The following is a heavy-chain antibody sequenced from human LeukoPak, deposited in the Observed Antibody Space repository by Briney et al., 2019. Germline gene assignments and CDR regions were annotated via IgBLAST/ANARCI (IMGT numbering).Heavy chain of an antibody. CDR3: ARDGIDYYDSSGYYLDY. CDR1: GFTFSSYA. Sequence: PGVSLRLSCAASGFTFSSYAMHWVRQAPGKGLEWVAVISYDGSNKYYADSVKGRFTISRDNSKNTLYLQMNSLRAEDTAVYYCARDGIDYYDSSGYYLDYWGQGTLVTVSS. CDR2: ISYDGSNK. V-gene: IGHV3-30-3*01. D-gene: IGHD3-22*01. J-gene: IGHJ4*02.